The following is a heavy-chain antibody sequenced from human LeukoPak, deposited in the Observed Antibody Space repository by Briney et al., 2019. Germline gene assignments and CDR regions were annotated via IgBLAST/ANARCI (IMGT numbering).Heavy chain of an antibody. D-gene: IGHD5-18*01. CDR2: INPNSGGT. CDR3: ARELLPGDTAMVDKYYYHMDV. CDR1: GYTFTGYY. J-gene: IGHJ6*03. V-gene: IGHV1-2*02. Sequence: GASVKVSCKASGYTFTGYYIHWVRQAPGQGPEWMGWINPNSGGTNYAQKFQGRVTMTRDTSSSTAYMDLSRLRSDDTAVYYCARELLPGDTAMVDKYYYHMDVWGKGTTVTVSS.